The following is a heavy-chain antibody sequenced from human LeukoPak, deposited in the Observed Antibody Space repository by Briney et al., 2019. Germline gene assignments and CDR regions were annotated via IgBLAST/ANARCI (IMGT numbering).Heavy chain of an antibody. J-gene: IGHJ4*02. CDR2: GDYSGGT. CDR1: SDFFSSVTDY. CDR3: ARERGEEYSSGWYKTNFFDT. D-gene: IGHD6-19*01. Sequence: SETLSLTCTVSSDFFSSVTDYWAWIRQPPGKGLEWIASGDYSGGTYYNPSLESRVAISADMSKNQISLKLSSVTAADTALYYCARERGEEYSSGWYKTNFFDTWGQGTLVTVSS. V-gene: IGHV4-39*07.